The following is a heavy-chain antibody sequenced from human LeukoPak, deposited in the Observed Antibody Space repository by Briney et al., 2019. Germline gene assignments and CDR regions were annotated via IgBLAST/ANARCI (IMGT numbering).Heavy chain of an antibody. CDR1: GYTFTSYG. Sequence: ASVKVSCKASGYTFTSYGISWVRRAPGQGLEWMVWISAYNGNTNYAQKLQGRVTMTTDTSTSTAYMELRSLRSDDTAVYYCARDSIPGAFIAAAGKDYWGQGTLVTVSS. J-gene: IGHJ4*02. CDR3: ARDSIPGAFIAAAGKDY. CDR2: ISAYNGNT. D-gene: IGHD6-13*01. V-gene: IGHV1-18*01.